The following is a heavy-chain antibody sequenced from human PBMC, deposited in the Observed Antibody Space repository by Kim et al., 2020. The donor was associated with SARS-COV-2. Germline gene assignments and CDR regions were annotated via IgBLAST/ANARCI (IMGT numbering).Heavy chain of an antibody. V-gene: IGHV6-1*01. CDR3: AMSQWLGGLFDY. D-gene: IGHD6-19*01. Sequence: DYAVSVKSRITINPDTSKNQFSLQLNSVTPEDTAVYYCAMSQWLGGLFDYWGQGTLVTVSS. J-gene: IGHJ4*02.